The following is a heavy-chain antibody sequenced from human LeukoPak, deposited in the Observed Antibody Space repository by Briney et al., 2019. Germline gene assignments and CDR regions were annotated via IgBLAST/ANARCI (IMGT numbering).Heavy chain of an antibody. CDR3: AKGLASDSTY. Sequence: QAGESLRLSCAASGFTFSSYGMHWVRQAPGKGLEWVAVISYDGSNKYYADSVKGRFTISRDNSKNTLYLQMNSLRAEDTAVYYCAKGLASDSTYWGQGTLVTVSS. CDR1: GFTFSSYG. J-gene: IGHJ4*02. D-gene: IGHD2/OR15-2a*01. V-gene: IGHV3-30*18. CDR2: ISYDGSNK.